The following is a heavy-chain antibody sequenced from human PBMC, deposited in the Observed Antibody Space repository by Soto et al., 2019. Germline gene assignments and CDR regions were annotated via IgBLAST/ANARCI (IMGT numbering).Heavy chain of an antibody. CDR1: GGSISRSSYY. Sequence: SETLSLTCTVSGGSISRSSYYWGWIRQPPGKGLEWIGNIYYSGNTYYNPSHQSRVTISVDTSKNQFSLKLTSATDADTAVYYCARRITRPERFDYWGQGALVTVSS. D-gene: IGHD1-20*01. CDR2: IYYSGNT. J-gene: IGHJ4*02. CDR3: ARRITRPERFDY. V-gene: IGHV4-39*01.